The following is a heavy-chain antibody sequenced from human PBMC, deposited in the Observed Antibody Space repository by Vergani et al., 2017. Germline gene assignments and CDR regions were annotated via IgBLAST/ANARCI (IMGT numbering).Heavy chain of an antibody. CDR2: IDPSDSYT. V-gene: IGHV5-10-1*01. CDR3: ARPTLSGSYWGFFDY. CDR1: GYSFTSYW. D-gene: IGHD1-26*01. Sequence: EVQLVQSGAEVKKPGESLRISCKGSGYSFTSYWISWVRQMPGKGLGWMGRIDPSDSYTNYSPSFQGHVTISAYKSISTAYLQWISLKASDTTMYYCARPTLSGSYWGFFDYWGQGTLVTVSS. J-gene: IGHJ4*02.